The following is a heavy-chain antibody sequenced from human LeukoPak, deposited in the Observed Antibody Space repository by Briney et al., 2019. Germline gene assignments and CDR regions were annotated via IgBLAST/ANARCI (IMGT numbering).Heavy chain of an antibody. Sequence: GASVKVSCKASGYTFTSYYMHWVRQAPGQGLEWMGIINPSGGSTTYARKFQGRVTMTRHTSTSTVYMDLSSLGSEDTAVYYCVRGPGYFDYWGQGTLVTVSS. V-gene: IGHV1-46*01. J-gene: IGHJ4*02. CDR3: VRGPGYFDY. CDR2: INPSGGST. CDR1: GYTFTSYY.